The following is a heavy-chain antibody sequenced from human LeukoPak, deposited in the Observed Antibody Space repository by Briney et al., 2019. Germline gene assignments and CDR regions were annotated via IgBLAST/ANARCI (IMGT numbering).Heavy chain of an antibody. D-gene: IGHD3-9*01. J-gene: IGHJ4*02. CDR3: AGNSILTGYYLFDY. Sequence: GGSLRLSCAASGFTFSSYWMTWVRQAPGKGLEWVAKIKRDGSGKYYVDSVKGRFTISRDNAKNSLYLQMNSLRAEDTAVYYCAGNSILTGYYLFDYWGQGTLVTVSS. V-gene: IGHV3-7*01. CDR1: GFTFSSYW. CDR2: IKRDGSGK.